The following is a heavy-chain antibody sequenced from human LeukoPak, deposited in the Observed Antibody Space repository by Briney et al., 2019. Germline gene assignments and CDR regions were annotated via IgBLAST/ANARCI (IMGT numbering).Heavy chain of an antibody. CDR2: INWNGGST. Sequence: GGSLRLSCAAAGFTFDDYGMSWVRQAPGKGLEWVSGINWNGGSTGYVDSVKGRFTVSRDNAKNSLYLEMNSLRAEDTALYYCARESGKYSSSYCLYYMDVWGKGTTVTVSS. J-gene: IGHJ6*03. D-gene: IGHD4-23*01. CDR1: GFTFDDYG. CDR3: ARESGKYSSSYCLYYMDV. V-gene: IGHV3-20*04.